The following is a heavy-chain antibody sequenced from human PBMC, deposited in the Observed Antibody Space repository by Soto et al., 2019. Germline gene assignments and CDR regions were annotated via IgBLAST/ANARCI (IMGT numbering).Heavy chain of an antibody. CDR2: ISGSGFKK. Sequence: EVVLLESGGGLEQPGGSLRLSCAASGFIFENFGMSWVRQAPGKGLEWISSISGSGFKKYYADSVKGRFTISRDNSKSTVYLELNNLSAEDTGVYHCAKNQGVELEPLATVDWFDPWGQGSVVTVSS. CDR3: AKNQGVELEPLATVDWFDP. D-gene: IGHD2-21*01. CDR1: GFIFENFG. V-gene: IGHV3-23*01. J-gene: IGHJ5*02.